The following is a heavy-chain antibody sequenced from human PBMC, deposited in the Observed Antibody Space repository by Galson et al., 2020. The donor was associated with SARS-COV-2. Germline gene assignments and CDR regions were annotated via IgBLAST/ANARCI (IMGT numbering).Heavy chain of an antibody. CDR2: IHTGGST. V-gene: IGHV4-4*08. CDR3: ATGAVAGTGD. D-gene: IGHD6-19*01. CDR1: GFTFSSHA. Sequence: ESLKIYCAASGFTFSSHAMHWVRQAPGKGLEWIGRIHTGGSTNYNPSLRSRVTISIDRSKNQFSLEMTSLTAADTAVYYCATGAVAGTGDWGQGTLVTVSS. J-gene: IGHJ4*02.